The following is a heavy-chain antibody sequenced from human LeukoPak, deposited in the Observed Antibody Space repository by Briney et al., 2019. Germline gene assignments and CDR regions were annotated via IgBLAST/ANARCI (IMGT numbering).Heavy chain of an antibody. J-gene: IGHJ4*02. CDR3: ARDRGNSSGSPDY. Sequence: ASVKVSCKASGYTFTGYYMHWVRQAPGQGLEWMGWINPNSGGTNYAQKFQGRVTMTRDTSISTAYMELSRLRSDDTAVYYCARDRGNSSGSPDYWGQGTLVTVSS. CDR2: INPNSGGT. V-gene: IGHV1-2*02. D-gene: IGHD6-19*01. CDR1: GYTFTGYY.